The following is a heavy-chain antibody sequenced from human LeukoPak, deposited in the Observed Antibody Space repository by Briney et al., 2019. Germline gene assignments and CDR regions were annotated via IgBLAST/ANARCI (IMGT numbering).Heavy chain of an antibody. V-gene: IGHV4-59*01. CDR3: ARVKKPVGYYYDSSGYYPHFDY. J-gene: IGHJ4*02. CDR1: GGSISSYY. D-gene: IGHD3-22*01. Sequence: PSETLSLTCTVSGGSISSYYWSWIRQPPGKGLEWIGYIYYSGSTNYNPSLKSRVTISVDTSKNQFSLKLSSVTAADTAVYYCARVKKPVGYYYDSSGYYPHFDYWGQGTLVTVSS. CDR2: IYYSGST.